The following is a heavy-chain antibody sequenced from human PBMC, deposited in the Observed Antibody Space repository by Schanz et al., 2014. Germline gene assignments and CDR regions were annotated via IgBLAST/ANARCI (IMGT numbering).Heavy chain of an antibody. CDR3: AKGRFGELSAFDI. V-gene: IGHV3-23*04. CDR1: GFAVDNYY. CDR2: ISGSGGST. D-gene: IGHD3-10*01. Sequence: EVQLVESGGGLVQPGGSLRLSCAASGFAVDNYYMSCVRQAPGKGLEWVSAISGSGGSTYYADSVKGRFTISRDNSKNTLYLQMNSLRAEDTAVYYCAKGRFGELSAFDIWGQGTMVTVSS. J-gene: IGHJ3*02.